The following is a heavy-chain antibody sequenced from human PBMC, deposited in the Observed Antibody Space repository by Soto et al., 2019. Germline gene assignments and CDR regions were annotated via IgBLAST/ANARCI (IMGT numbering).Heavy chain of an antibody. CDR1: GYTFTRYD. CDR3: ARGPFPAAAGYYYYYGMDV. V-gene: IGHV1-8*01. D-gene: IGHD6-13*01. Sequence: ASVKVSCKASGYTFTRYDINWVRQATGQGLEWMGWMNPNSGNTGYAQKFQGRVTMTRNTSISTAYMELSSLRSEDTAVYYCARGPFPAAAGYYYYYGMDVWGQGTTVTVSS. CDR2: MNPNSGNT. J-gene: IGHJ6*02.